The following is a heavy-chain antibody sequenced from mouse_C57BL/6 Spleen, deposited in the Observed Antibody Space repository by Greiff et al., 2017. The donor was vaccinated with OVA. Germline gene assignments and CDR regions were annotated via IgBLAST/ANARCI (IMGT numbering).Heavy chain of an antibody. Sequence: VKLQQSGAELAKPGASVKLSCKASGYTFTSYWMHWVKQRPGQGLEWIGYINPSSGYTKYNQKFKDKATLTADKSSSTAYMQLSSLTYEDSAVYYCARVHNYYCGSSLYYAMDYWGQGTSVTVSS. J-gene: IGHJ4*01. CDR2: INPSSGYT. D-gene: IGHD1-1*01. CDR3: ARVHNYYCGSSLYYAMDY. CDR1: GYTFTSYW. V-gene: IGHV1-7*01.